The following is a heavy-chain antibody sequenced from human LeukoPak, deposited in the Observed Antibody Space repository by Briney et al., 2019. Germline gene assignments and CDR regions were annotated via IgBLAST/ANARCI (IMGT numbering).Heavy chain of an antibody. CDR1: GGSISSYY. Sequence: SETLSLTCTVSGGSISSYYWSWLRQPPGKGLEWFGYIYYSGSTNYNPSLKSRVTISVDTSKNQFSLKLSSVTAADTAVYYCARATSWNWFDPWGQGTLVTVSS. CDR3: ARATSWNWFDP. J-gene: IGHJ5*02. CDR2: IYYSGST. D-gene: IGHD2-2*01. V-gene: IGHV4-59*01.